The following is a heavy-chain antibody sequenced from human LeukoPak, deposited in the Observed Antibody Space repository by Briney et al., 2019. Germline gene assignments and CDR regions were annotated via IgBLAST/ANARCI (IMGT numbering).Heavy chain of an antibody. Sequence: GGSLRPSCAASGFTFSDHYVDWVRQAPGKGLEWVGRTRNKANSYTTEYAASVKGRFTISRDDSKNSLYLQMNSLKTEDTAIYYCTRDESALWGQGTLVTVSS. CDR2: TRNKANSYTT. J-gene: IGHJ4*02. CDR1: GFTFSDHY. V-gene: IGHV3-72*01. CDR3: TRDESAL.